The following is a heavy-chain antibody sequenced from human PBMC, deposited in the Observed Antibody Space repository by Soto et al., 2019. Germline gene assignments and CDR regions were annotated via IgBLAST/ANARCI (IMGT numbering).Heavy chain of an antibody. Sequence: SVKVSCKASGGTFSSYAISWVRQAPGQGLEWMGGIIPIFGTANYAQKFQGRVTITADESTSTAYMELSSLRSEDTALYYCARAGYDAVITPNYFDYWGQGTLVTVSS. CDR3: ARAGYDAVITPNYFDY. CDR1: GGTFSSYA. D-gene: IGHD3-22*01. V-gene: IGHV1-69*13. J-gene: IGHJ4*02. CDR2: IIPIFGTA.